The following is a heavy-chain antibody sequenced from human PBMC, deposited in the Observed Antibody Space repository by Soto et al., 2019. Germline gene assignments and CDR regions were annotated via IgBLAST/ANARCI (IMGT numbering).Heavy chain of an antibody. CDR2: LSGSGGNT. V-gene: IGHV3-23*01. J-gene: IGHJ4*02. Sequence: PGGSLRLSCAASGFTFSDYSMNWVRQAPGRGLEWVSGLSGSGGNTYYADSVKGRFTISRDNSKNTLYLQMNSLRAEDTARYYCAKGYDSGSYNTFDNWGPGTLVTVSS. D-gene: IGHD3-10*01. CDR1: GFTFSDYS. CDR3: AKGYDSGSYNTFDN.